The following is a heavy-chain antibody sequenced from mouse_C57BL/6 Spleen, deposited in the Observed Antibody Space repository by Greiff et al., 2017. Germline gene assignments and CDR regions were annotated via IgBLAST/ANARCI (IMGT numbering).Heavy chain of an antibody. CDR1: GYAFSSSW. J-gene: IGHJ4*01. Sequence: QVQLQQSGPELVKPGASVKISCKASGYAFSSSWMNWVKQRPGKGLEWIGRIYPGDGDTNYNGKFKGKATLTADKSSSTAYMQLSSLTSEDSAVYFCARWDYYYGSSFAMDYWGQGTSGTVSS. V-gene: IGHV1-82*01. CDR3: ARWDYYYGSSFAMDY. D-gene: IGHD1-1*01. CDR2: IYPGDGDT.